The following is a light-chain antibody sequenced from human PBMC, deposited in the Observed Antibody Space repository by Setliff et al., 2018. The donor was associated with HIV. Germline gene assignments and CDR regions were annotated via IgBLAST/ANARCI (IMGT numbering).Light chain of an antibody. V-gene: IGLV2-14*03. CDR1: SSDVGGYNY. Sequence: QSVLTQPASVSGSPGQSITISCTGTSSDVGGYNYVSWYQQHPGKAPKLIIYDVSDRPSGVSRRFSGSKSGNTASLTISGLQAEDEADYYCKSYAANSTPYLFGTGTKGTV. CDR3: KSYAANSTPYL. CDR2: DVS. J-gene: IGLJ1*01.